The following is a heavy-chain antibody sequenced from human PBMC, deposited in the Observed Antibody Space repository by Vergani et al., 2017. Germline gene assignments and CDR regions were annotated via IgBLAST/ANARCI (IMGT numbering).Heavy chain of an antibody. Sequence: QVQLVQSGAEVKKPGSSVKVSCKASGGTFSSYAISWVRQAPGQGLEWMGGIIPIFGTANYAQKFQGRVTITADESTSTAYMELSSLRSEDTAVYYCARVGIYYYDSSGYYTPLDYWGQGTLVTVSS. CDR1: GGTFSSYA. CDR3: ARVGIYYYDSSGYYTPLDY. V-gene: IGHV1-69*01. J-gene: IGHJ4*02. D-gene: IGHD3-22*01. CDR2: IIPIFGTA.